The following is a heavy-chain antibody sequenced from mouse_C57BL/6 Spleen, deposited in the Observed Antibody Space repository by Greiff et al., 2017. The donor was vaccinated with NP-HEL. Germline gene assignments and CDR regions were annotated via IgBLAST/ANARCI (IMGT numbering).Heavy chain of an antibody. D-gene: IGHD1-1*01. V-gene: IGHV1-52*01. CDR2: IDPSDSET. CDR3: AREGNYYGSSRYFDV. CDR1: GYTFTSYW. J-gene: IGHJ1*03. Sequence: VQLQQPGAELVRPGSSVKLSCKASGYTFTSYWMHWVKQRPIQGLEWIGNIDPSDSETHYNQKFKDKATLTVDTSSSTAYMQLSSLTSEDSAVYFCAREGNYYGSSRYFDVWGTGTTVTVSS.